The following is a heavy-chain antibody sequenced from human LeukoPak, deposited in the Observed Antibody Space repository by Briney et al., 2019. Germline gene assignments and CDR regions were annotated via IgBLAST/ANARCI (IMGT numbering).Heavy chain of an antibody. CDR2: VSSSSSDI. V-gene: IGHV3-21*01. CDR1: GFTSSSYS. J-gene: IGHJ4*02. CDR3: ASGNPPQCCYDSG. D-gene: IGHD3-10*01. Sequence: PVGSLRLSCAASGFTSSSYSMSWVRQAPGKGLEWVSSVSSSSSDINYADSVKGRFTISRDNAKNSMYLQMNSLRGEDTAVYYCASGNPPQCCYDSGGGQGTLVTVSS.